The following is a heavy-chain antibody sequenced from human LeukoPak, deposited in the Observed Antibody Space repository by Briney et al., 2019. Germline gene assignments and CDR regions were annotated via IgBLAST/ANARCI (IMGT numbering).Heavy chain of an antibody. Sequence: SETLSLTCAVYGGSFSGYYWSWIRQPPGKGLEWIGEINHSGSTNYNPSLKSRVTISVDTSKNQFSLKLSSVTAADTAVYYSASLAYCGGDCTWDWFDPWGQGTLVTLSS. D-gene: IGHD2-21*02. J-gene: IGHJ5*02. V-gene: IGHV4-34*01. CDR2: INHSGST. CDR1: GGSFSGYY. CDR3: ASLAYCGGDCTWDWFDP.